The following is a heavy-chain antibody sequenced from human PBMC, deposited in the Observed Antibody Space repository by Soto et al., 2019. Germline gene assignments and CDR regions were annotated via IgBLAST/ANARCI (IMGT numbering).Heavy chain of an antibody. D-gene: IGHD2-21*02. Sequence: SVKVSCKASGGTLSSYAISWVRQAPGQGLEWMGGIIPIFGTANYAQKFQGRVTITADESTSAAYMELSSLRSEDTAVYYCARRKSGGNSVWFDPWGQGTLVTVSS. CDR1: GGTLSSYA. V-gene: IGHV1-69*13. CDR2: IIPIFGTA. CDR3: ARRKSGGNSVWFDP. J-gene: IGHJ5*02.